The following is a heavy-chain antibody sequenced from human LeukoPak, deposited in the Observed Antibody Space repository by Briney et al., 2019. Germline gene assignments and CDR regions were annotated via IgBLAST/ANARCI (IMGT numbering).Heavy chain of an antibody. CDR1: GFTFSTYG. J-gene: IGHJ6*03. CDR2: ISASGDSP. Sequence: PGGSLRLSCAASGFTFSTYGMSWVRQAPGKGLQWVSAISASGDSPSYADSVKGRFTVSRDNFKNTLFLQVNSLRAEDTAVYYCAKVSDYSYYYYMDVWGKGTTVTVSS. V-gene: IGHV3-23*01. CDR3: AKVSDYSYYYYMDV.